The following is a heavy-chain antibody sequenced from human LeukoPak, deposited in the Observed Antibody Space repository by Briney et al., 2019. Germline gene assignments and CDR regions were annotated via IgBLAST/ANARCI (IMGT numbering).Heavy chain of an antibody. CDR1: GGTFSSYA. D-gene: IGHD3-22*01. J-gene: IGHJ4*02. CDR2: IIPIFGTA. CDR3: ARERYYYDSSGYYSPADY. V-gene: IGHV1-69*13. Sequence: SVKVSCKASGGTFSSYAISWVRQAPGQGLEWMGGIIPIFGTANYAQKFQGRVTITADESTSTAYMELSSLRSEDTAVYYCARERYYYDSSGYYSPADYWGQGTLVTVSS.